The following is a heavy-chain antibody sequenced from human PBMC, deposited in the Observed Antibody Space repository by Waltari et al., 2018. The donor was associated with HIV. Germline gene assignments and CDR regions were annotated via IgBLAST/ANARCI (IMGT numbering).Heavy chain of an antibody. J-gene: IGHJ4*02. D-gene: IGHD3-3*01. CDR3: ARESWHYNFWSGYSSGPLDY. CDR1: GFTFSCPA. Sequence: HLVESGGGVVQTGGSLRLSCAPSGFTFSCPAMHWVRQAPGKGLEWVAAIWHDGTKKYYADSVKGRFSISRDNSNEMMYLQMTGLRVEDTAVYYCARESWHYNFWSGYSSGPLDYWGQGVLISVSA. CDR2: IWHDGTKK. V-gene: IGHV3-33*08.